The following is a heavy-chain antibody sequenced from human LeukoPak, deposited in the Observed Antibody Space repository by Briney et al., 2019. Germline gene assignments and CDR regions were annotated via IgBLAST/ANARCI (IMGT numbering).Heavy chain of an antibody. CDR2: INPSGGST. CDR1: GYTFTSYY. J-gene: IGHJ6*02. CDR3: ARAEVVVVVATDYYYYGMDV. V-gene: IGHV1-46*01. D-gene: IGHD2-15*01. Sequence: ASVKVSCKASGYTFTSYYMHWVRQAPGQGLEWMGIINPSGGSTSYAQKFQGRVTMTRDTSTSTVYMELSSLRSEDTAVYYCARAEVVVVVATDYYYYGMDVWGQGTTVTVSS.